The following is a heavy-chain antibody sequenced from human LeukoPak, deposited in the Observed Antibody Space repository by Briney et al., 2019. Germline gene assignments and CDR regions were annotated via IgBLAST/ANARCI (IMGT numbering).Heavy chain of an antibody. CDR2: INHSGST. J-gene: IGHJ4*02. CDR1: GGSFSGYY. V-gene: IGHV4-34*01. D-gene: IGHD3-3*01. CDR3: ARGIAASYFGVVRKSYYFDY. Sequence: SETLSLTCAVYGGSFSGYYWSWIRQPPGKGLEWIGEINHSGSTNYNPSLKSRVTISVDTSKNQFSLKLSSVTAADTAVYYCARGIAASYFGVVRKSYYFDYWGQGTLVTVSS.